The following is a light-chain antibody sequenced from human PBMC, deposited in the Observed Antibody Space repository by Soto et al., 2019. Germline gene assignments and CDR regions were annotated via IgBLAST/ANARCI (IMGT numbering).Light chain of an antibody. CDR1: GSDVGGYNY. CDR3: TSYAGSNTVV. J-gene: IGLJ2*01. Sequence: QSVLTQPASVSGSPGQSITISCTGTGSDVGGYNYVSWYQQHPGKAPKLMIYEVTKRPSGVPDRFSGSKSGNTASLTVSGLPAEDEADYYCTSYAGSNTVVFGGGTKLTVL. CDR2: EVT. V-gene: IGLV2-8*01.